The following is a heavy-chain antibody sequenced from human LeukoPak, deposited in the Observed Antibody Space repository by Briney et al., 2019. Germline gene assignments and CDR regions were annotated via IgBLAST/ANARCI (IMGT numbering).Heavy chain of an antibody. V-gene: IGHV3-21*01. J-gene: IGHJ4*02. Sequence: KTGGSLRLSCAASGFPFSNYSMNWVRQAPGKGLEWVSSISSSSSYIFYADSVKGRFTISRDNAKNSLYLQMNSLTAEDTAVYYCARDMGTYGSRSYVDYWGQGTLVTVSS. CDR3: ARDMGTYGSRSYVDY. CDR1: GFPFSNYS. D-gene: IGHD3-10*01. CDR2: ISSSSSYI.